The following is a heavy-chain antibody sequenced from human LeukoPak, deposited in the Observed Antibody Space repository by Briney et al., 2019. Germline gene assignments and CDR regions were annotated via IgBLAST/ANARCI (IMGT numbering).Heavy chain of an antibody. CDR3: ARDTSVNTFDY. CDR2: INPNGGDT. J-gene: IGHJ4*02. CDR1: GYTFTGSY. Sequence: ASVKVSCKASGYTFTGSYIHWVRQAPGQGLGWMGWINPNGGDTRYVQKFQGRVTMTRDTSISTAYMEWIRLRSDDAAVYYCARDTSVNTFDYWGQGTLVTVSS. D-gene: IGHD2/OR15-2a*01. V-gene: IGHV1-2*02.